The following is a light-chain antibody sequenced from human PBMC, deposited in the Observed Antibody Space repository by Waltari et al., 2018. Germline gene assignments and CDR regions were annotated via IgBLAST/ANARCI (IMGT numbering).Light chain of an antibody. CDR3: MQGTHWPWT. CDR2: RVS. V-gene: IGKV2-30*02. J-gene: IGKJ1*01. CDR1: QGLVPSGGNTI. Sequence: DVVMTQSPLSLPVALGQPASISCKSTQGLVPSGGNTILNWFHQRPGQSPRRLIYRVSNRDSGVPDRFSGSGSGTDFTLKISRVEAEDVGIYYCMQGTHWPWTFGQGTKVEFK.